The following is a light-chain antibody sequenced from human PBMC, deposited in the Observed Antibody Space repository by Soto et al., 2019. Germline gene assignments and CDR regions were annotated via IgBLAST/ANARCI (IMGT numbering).Light chain of an antibody. V-gene: IGKV1-39*01. CDR1: ESIRNE. Sequence: DIQMTQSPSSLSASLGDRVTITCRPSESIRNELNWFQQRPGKAPRLLIYDTFTLQSGVPSRFSGSVSGTEVSLTISSLQAGDSAIYYCQQSFTTPWTFVQGTKVEI. CDR3: QQSFTTPWT. CDR2: DTF. J-gene: IGKJ1*01.